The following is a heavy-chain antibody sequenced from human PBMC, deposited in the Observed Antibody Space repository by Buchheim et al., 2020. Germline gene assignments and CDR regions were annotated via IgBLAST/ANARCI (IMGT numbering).Heavy chain of an antibody. V-gene: IGHV4-61*01. CDR1: GGSVSSGSHY. D-gene: IGHD3-22*01. Sequence: QVQLQESGPGLVKPSETLSLTCTVSGGSVSSGSHYWSWVRQPPGKGLEWIGYVYYNGGTNYNPSLKSRVTISIDTSKDQSSLRLSSVSAADTAAYYCARVARSSGIDYWGQGTL. CDR3: ARVARSSGIDY. J-gene: IGHJ4*02. CDR2: VYYNGGT.